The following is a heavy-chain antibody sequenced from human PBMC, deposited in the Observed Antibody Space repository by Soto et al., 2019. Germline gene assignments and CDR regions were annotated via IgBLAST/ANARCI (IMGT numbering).Heavy chain of an antibody. CDR2: IWYDGSNK. CDR3: ARDGPLRSGWHKRSFDY. D-gene: IGHD6-19*01. Sequence: GGSLRLSCAASGFTFSSYGMHWVRQAPGKGLEWVAVIWYDGSNKYYADSVKGRFTISRDNSKNTLYLQMNSLRAEDTAVYYCARDGPLRSGWHKRSFDYWGQGTLVTVSS. CDR1: GFTFSSYG. V-gene: IGHV3-30*19. J-gene: IGHJ4*02.